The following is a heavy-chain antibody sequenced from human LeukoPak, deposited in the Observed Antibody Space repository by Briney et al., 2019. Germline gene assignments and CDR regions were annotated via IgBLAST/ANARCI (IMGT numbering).Heavy chain of an antibody. CDR2: LNPKNGGT. Sequence: ASVKVSCKASGYTFTNYRIHWVRQAPGQGLEWMGWLNPKNGGTKSTQTFQGRVTMTTDTSTSTAYMELRSLRSDDTAVYYCARDQGVPAPRNFDLWGRGTLVTVSS. CDR3: ARDQGVPAPRNFDL. CDR1: GYTFTNYR. D-gene: IGHD2-2*01. V-gene: IGHV1-2*02. J-gene: IGHJ2*01.